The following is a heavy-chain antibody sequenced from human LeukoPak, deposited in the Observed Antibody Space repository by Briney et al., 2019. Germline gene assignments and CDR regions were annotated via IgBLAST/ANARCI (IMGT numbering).Heavy chain of an antibody. CDR2: IYYSGST. D-gene: IGHD5/OR15-5a*01. V-gene: IGHV4-31*03. Sequence: SETLSLTCTVSGGSISSGGYYWNWIRQNPGKGLEWIGYIYYSGSTYYNPSLKSRVIISVDTSKNQFSLKLSSVTAADTAVYYCARGGSTLQNWFDPWGQGTLVTVSS. CDR1: GGSISSGGYY. CDR3: ARGGSTLQNWFDP. J-gene: IGHJ5*02.